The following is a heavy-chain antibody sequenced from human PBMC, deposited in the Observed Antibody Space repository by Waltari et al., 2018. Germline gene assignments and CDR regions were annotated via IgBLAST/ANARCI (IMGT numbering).Heavy chain of an antibody. CDR3: ARGRERGNDYGDYVADFDL. CDR2: IYPGDSDT. V-gene: IGHV5-51*03. J-gene: IGHJ2*01. D-gene: IGHD4-17*01. CDR1: GYSFTSYW. Sequence: EVQLVQSGAEVKKPGESLKISCKGSGYSFTSYWIGWVRQMPGKGLEWMGIIYPGDSDTRYSPSVQGQVTISADKSISTAYLQWSSLKASDTAMYYCARGRERGNDYGDYVADFDLWGRGTLVTVSS.